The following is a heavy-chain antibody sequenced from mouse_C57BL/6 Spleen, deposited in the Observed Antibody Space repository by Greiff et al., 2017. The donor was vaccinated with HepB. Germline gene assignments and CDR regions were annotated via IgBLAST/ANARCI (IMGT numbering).Heavy chain of an antibody. V-gene: IGHV1-54*01. J-gene: IGHJ4*01. CDR2: INPGSGGT. D-gene: IGHD2-13*01. CDR1: GYAFTNYL. CDR3: ARRRDGDYEGDYAMDY. Sequence: VQLQQSGAELVRPGTSVKVSCKASGYAFTNYLIEWVKQRPGQGLEWIGVINPGSGGTNYNEKFKGKATLTADKSSSTAYMQLSSLTSEDSAVYFCARRRDGDYEGDYAMDYWGQGTSDTVSS.